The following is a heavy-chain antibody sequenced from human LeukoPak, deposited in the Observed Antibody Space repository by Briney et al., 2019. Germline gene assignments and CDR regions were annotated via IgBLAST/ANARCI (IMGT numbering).Heavy chain of an antibody. CDR2: IYTIGST. Sequence: SETLSLTCTVPGGSISIGSHYWSWIRQPAGKGLEWIGRIYTIGSTNSNPSLKSRVTISVDTSKNQFSLKLSSVTAADTAVYYCARGNKYAGVFDYWGQGTLVTISS. D-gene: IGHD1/OR15-1a*01. V-gene: IGHV4-61*02. CDR1: GGSISIGSHY. CDR3: ARGNKYAGVFDY. J-gene: IGHJ4*02.